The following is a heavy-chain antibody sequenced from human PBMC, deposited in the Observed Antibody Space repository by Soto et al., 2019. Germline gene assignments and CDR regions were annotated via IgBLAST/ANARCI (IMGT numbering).Heavy chain of an antibody. V-gene: IGHV1-18*01. D-gene: IGHD1-1*01. Sequence: QVHLVQSGPEVKKPGASVRVSCKASGYTFTSYGIIWARQAPGQGLEWMGWISAHNGNTDYAQKLQGRVIVTRDTSTSTAYMELRSLRSDATAVYCCAGGRYGDCWGQGALVTVSS. CDR2: ISAHNGNT. CDR1: GYTFTSYG. CDR3: AGGRYGDC. J-gene: IGHJ4*02.